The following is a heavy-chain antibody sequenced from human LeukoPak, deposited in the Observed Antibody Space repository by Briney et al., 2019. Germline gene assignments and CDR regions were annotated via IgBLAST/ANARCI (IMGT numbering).Heavy chain of an antibody. Sequence: ASVKVSCKASGYTFTSYAMHWVRQAPGQRLEWMGWINAGNGNTKYSQKFQGRVTITRDTSASTAYMELSSLRSEDTAVYYCARDGGGFFGGEWDYWGQGTLVTVSS. CDR1: GYTFTSYA. CDR2: INAGNGNT. J-gene: IGHJ4*02. V-gene: IGHV1-3*01. CDR3: ARDGGGFFGGEWDY. D-gene: IGHD3-16*01.